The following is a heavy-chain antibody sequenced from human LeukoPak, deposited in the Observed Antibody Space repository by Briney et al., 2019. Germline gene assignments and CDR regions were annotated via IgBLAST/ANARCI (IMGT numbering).Heavy chain of an antibody. Sequence: GGSLRLTCAASGFTFSSYDMHWVRQATGKGLEGVSAIGTAGDTYYPGSVKGRFTISRENAKNSLYLQMNSLRAGDTAVYYCARAGRRSPFDYWGQGTLVTVSS. CDR1: GFTFSSYD. J-gene: IGHJ4*02. CDR2: IGTAGDT. V-gene: IGHV3-13*01. CDR3: ARAGRRSPFDY.